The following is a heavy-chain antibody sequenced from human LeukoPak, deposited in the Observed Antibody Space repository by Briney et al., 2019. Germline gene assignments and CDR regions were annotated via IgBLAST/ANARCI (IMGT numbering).Heavy chain of an antibody. CDR2: IYYSGNT. CDR1: GGPISSSSYY. Sequence: PSETLSLTCTVSGGPISSSSYYWGWIRQPPGMGLEWIGSIYYSGNTYYNPSLKSRVTISVDTSKNQFSLKLSSVTAADTAVYYCARDLRIAARPGWFDPWGQGTLVTVSS. V-gene: IGHV4-39*07. D-gene: IGHD6-6*01. J-gene: IGHJ5*02. CDR3: ARDLRIAARPGWFDP.